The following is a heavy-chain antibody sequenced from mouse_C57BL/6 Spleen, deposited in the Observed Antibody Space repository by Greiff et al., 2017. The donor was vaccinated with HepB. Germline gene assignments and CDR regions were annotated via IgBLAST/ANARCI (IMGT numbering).Heavy chain of an antibody. J-gene: IGHJ1*03. CDR2: INPNNGGT. Sequence: EVQLQQSGPELVKPGASVKIPCKASGYTFTDYNMDWVKQSHGKSLEWIGDINPNNGGTIYNQKFKGKATLTVDKSSSTAYMELRSLTSEDTAVYYCARGHYYGSSYYWYFDVWGTGTTVTVSS. D-gene: IGHD1-1*01. CDR1: GYTFTDYN. CDR3: ARGHYYGSSYYWYFDV. V-gene: IGHV1-18*01.